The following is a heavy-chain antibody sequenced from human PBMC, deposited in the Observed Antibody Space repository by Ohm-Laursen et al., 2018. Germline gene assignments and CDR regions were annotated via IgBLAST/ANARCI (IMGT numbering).Heavy chain of an antibody. CDR1: GGSLSSYY. CDR2: IYYSGSS. V-gene: IGHV4-59*01. Sequence: GTLSLTCIVSGGSLSSYYWSWIRQPPGKGLEWIGYIYYSGSSNYNPSLKSRVIISVDMSRNQFSLKLSSVTTADTAIYYCARGGSSAPTYNWFDPWGQGTLVTVSS. J-gene: IGHJ5*02. D-gene: IGHD6-6*01. CDR3: ARGGSSAPTYNWFDP.